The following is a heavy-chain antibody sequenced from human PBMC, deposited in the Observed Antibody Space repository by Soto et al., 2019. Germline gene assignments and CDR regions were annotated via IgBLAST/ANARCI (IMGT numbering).Heavy chain of an antibody. Sequence: GGSLRLSCAASGFTFSSYAMSWVRQAPGKGLEWVSAISGSGGSTYYADSVKGRFTISRDSSKNTLYLQMNSLRAEDTAVYYCAKQYSRSSVFDYFDYWGQGTLVTVSS. CDR2: ISGSGGST. CDR1: GFTFSSYA. CDR3: AKQYSRSSVFDYFDY. J-gene: IGHJ4*02. D-gene: IGHD6-6*01. V-gene: IGHV3-23*01.